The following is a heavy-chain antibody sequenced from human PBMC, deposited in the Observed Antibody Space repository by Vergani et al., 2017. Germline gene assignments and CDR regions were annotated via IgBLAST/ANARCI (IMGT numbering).Heavy chain of an antibody. D-gene: IGHD3-3*01. Sequence: QVQLQESGPGLVKPSGTLSLTCAVSGGSISSSNWWSWVRQPPGKGLEWIGEIYHSGSTNYNPSLKSRVTISVDKSKNQFSLKLSSVTAADTAVYYCAKTYDDFWSGTRGWFDPWGQGTLVTVSS. V-gene: IGHV4-4*02. J-gene: IGHJ5*02. CDR2: IYHSGST. CDR3: AKTYDDFWSGTRGWFDP. CDR1: GGSISSSNW.